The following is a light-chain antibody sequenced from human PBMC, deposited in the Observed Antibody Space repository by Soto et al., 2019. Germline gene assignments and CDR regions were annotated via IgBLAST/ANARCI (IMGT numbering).Light chain of an antibody. CDR1: QTINSY. CDR2: DAS. V-gene: IGKV1-39*01. Sequence: DIQMTQSRSSLSASVGDRDTITCRASQTINSYLNWYQQKPGKAPRLLIFDASTLQTGVPSRFSGSGSGTDFTLTITSLQPEDFATYFCQQSFSTPRTFGQGTKVEIK. J-gene: IGKJ1*01. CDR3: QQSFSTPRT.